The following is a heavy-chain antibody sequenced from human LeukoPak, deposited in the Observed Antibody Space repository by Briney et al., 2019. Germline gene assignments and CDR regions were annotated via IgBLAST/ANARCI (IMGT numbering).Heavy chain of an antibody. CDR2: IYYSGST. J-gene: IGHJ6*03. D-gene: IGHD3-3*01. CDR1: GGSISSSSYY. CDR3: ARQPGFLEWLLESPYYYYMDV. Sequence: SETLSLTCTVSGGSISSSSYYWGWIRQPPGKGLEWIGSIYYSGSTYYNPSLKSRVTISVDTSKNQFSLKLSSVTAADTAVYYCARQPGFLEWLLESPYYYYMDVWGKGTTVTVSS. V-gene: IGHV4-39*01.